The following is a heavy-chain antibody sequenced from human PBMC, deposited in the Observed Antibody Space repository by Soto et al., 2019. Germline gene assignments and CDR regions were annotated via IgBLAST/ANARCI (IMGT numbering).Heavy chain of an antibody. V-gene: IGHV4-39*01. Sequence: SETLSLTCTVSGGSVSSSSYYWGWIRQPPGKGLEWIGSIYYSGSTYYNPSLKSRVTISVDTSKNQFSLKLSSVTAADTAVYYCARQWLVLGYYYYGMDVWGRGTTVTVSS. CDR3: ARQWLVLGYYYYGMDV. J-gene: IGHJ6*02. CDR2: IYYSGST. D-gene: IGHD6-19*01. CDR1: GGSVSSSSYY.